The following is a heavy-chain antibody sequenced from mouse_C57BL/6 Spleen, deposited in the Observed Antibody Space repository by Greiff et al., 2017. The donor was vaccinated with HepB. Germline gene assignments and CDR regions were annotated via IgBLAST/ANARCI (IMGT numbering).Heavy chain of an antibody. CDR2: ISYDGSN. V-gene: IGHV3-6*01. CDR3: ARRYGLFDY. Sequence: EVQLQQSGPGLVKPSQSLSLTCSVTGYSITSGYYWNWIRQFPGNKLEWMGYISYDGSNNYNPSLKNRISITRDTSKNQFFLKLNSVTTEDTATYYCARRYGLFDYWGQGTTLTVSS. CDR1: GYSITSGYY. D-gene: IGHD1-1*02. J-gene: IGHJ2*01.